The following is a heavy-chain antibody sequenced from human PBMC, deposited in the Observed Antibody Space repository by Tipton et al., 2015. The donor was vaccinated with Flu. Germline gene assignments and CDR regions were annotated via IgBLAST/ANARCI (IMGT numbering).Heavy chain of an antibody. CDR1: GDSMSSDY. Sequence: LRLSCSVSGDSMSSDYWSWVRQPAGKGLEWIGRIHTRGSTDYSPSLKSRVTMSVDTSKNQFSLKLTSVTAADTAVYYCARTNSGSYGWLDPWGQGTLVTVSS. D-gene: IGHD1-26*01. CDR2: IHTRGST. V-gene: IGHV4-4*07. CDR3: ARTNSGSYGWLDP. J-gene: IGHJ5*02.